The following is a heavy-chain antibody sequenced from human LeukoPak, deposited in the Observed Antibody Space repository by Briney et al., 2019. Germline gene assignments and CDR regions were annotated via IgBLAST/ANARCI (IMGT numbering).Heavy chain of an antibody. Sequence: PGGSLRLSCAVSGFTFDDYAMHWVRQAPGKGLEWVSGISWNSGSIGYADSVKGRFTISRDNAKNSLYLQMNSLRAEDTALYYCAKEGVYDFWSGYYMNYFDYWGQGTLVTVSS. CDR1: GFTFDDYA. J-gene: IGHJ4*02. CDR2: ISWNSGSI. D-gene: IGHD3-3*01. CDR3: AKEGVYDFWSGYYMNYFDY. V-gene: IGHV3-9*01.